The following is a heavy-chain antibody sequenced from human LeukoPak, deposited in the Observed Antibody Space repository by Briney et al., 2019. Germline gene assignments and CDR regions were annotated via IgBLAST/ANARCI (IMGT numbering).Heavy chain of an antibody. V-gene: IGHV1-18*01. Sequence: ASVKVSCNASGYTFTNSGISWVRQAPGQGLEWMGWISAYNGNTNYAQKFQGRVTMTTDTSTSTAYMELRSLRSDDTAVYYCARDLGYSGRSLTYYWGQGTLVTVSS. J-gene: IGHJ4*02. CDR2: ISAYNGNT. CDR1: GYTFTNSG. D-gene: IGHD2-15*01. CDR3: ARDLGYSGRSLTYY.